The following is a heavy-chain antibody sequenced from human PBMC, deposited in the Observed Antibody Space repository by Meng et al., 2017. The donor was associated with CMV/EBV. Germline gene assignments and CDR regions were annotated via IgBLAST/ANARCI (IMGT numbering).Heavy chain of an antibody. CDR2: ISDSGGST. V-gene: IGHV3-23*01. D-gene: IGHD6-6*01. J-gene: IGHJ5*02. CDR3: AKRTIAAARNWFDP. Sequence: GESLKISCAASGFTFSSYAMSWVRQAPGKGLEWVSAISDSGGSTYYADSVKGRFTISRDNSKNTLYLQMNSLRAEDTAVYYCAKRTIAAARNWFDPWGQGTLVTVSS. CDR1: GFTFSSYA.